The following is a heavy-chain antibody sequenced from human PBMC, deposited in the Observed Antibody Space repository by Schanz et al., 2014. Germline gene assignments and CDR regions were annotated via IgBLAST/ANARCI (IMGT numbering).Heavy chain of an antibody. J-gene: IGHJ4*02. CDR2: ISSDGFNK. D-gene: IGHD3-10*01. CDR1: GFTFSDYY. Sequence: VQLLESGGGLAQPGGSLRLACAASGFTFSDYYMTWIRQAPGKGLGWLAVISSDGFNKFYADSVKGRFTISRDNSKNTLYLQMNSLRTEDTAVYYCARGDMVRGVFDYWGQGTLVTVSS. V-gene: IGHV3-30*03. CDR3: ARGDMVRGVFDY.